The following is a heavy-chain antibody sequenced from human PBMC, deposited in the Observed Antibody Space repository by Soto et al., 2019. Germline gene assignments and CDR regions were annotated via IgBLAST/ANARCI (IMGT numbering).Heavy chain of an antibody. CDR3: ARTNRGYYYDSSGIHY. V-gene: IGHV1-2*02. Sequence: QVQLVQSGAEVKKPGASVKVSCKASGYTFTGYYMNWVRQAPGQGLEWMGWINANSGGTNYAQKFQGRVTMTRDTSISTAYMELRRLRSDDTAVYYCARTNRGYYYDSSGIHYWGQGTLVTVSS. D-gene: IGHD3-22*01. J-gene: IGHJ4*02. CDR2: INANSGGT. CDR1: GYTFTGYY.